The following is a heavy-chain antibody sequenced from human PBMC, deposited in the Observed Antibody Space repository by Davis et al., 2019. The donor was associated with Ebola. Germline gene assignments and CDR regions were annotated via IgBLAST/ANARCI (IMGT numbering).Heavy chain of an antibody. V-gene: IGHV4-59*12. J-gene: IGHJ4*02. CDR3: ARVASYGDYFDY. Sequence: MPSETLSLTCTVSGGSISSYSWSWIRQPPGKGLEWIGYIYHSGSTYYNPSLKSRVTISGDTSKNQFSLKLSSVTAADTAVYYCARVASYGDYFDYWGLGTLVTVSS. CDR2: IYHSGST. D-gene: IGHD4-17*01. CDR1: GGSISSYS.